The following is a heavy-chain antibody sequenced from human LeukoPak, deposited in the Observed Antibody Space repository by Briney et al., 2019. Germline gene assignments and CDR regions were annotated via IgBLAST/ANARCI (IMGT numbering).Heavy chain of an antibody. J-gene: IGHJ4*02. V-gene: IGHV3-11*04. Sequence: GGSLRLSCAASGFTFSDYYMSWIRQAPGKGLEWGSYISSSVSTIYYADSVKGRVTISRDNAKNSLYLQMNSPRAPDTAVYYCARATKGYCSRTSSPSFDYWGQGTLVTVSS. D-gene: IGHD2-2*01. CDR3: ARATKGYCSRTSSPSFDY. CDR2: ISSSVSTI. CDR1: GFTFSDYY.